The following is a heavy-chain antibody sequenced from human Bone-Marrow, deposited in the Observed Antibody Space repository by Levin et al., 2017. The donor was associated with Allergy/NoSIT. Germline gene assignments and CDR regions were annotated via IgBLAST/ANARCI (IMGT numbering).Heavy chain of an antibody. V-gene: IGHV4-4*02. CDR3: ASRGGQITIFGVINN. J-gene: IGHJ4*02. D-gene: IGHD3-3*01. Sequence: KASETLSLTCDVSGDSISSSHWWNWVRQPPGKGLEWIGEISHTGNTNYNPSLKSRVSISVDKSTNKFTLKVRSLTAADTAVYYCASRGGQITIFGVINNWGQGTLVTVSS. CDR1: GDSISSSHW. CDR2: ISHTGNT.